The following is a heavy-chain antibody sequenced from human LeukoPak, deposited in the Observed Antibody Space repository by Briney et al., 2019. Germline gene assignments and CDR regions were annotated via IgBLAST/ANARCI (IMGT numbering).Heavy chain of an antibody. CDR3: ARRFDS. CDR2: IGSGGDI. V-gene: IGHV3-48*01. CDR1: GFSFTAYS. J-gene: IGHJ4*02. Sequence: PGGSLRLSCAASGFSFTAYSMNWVRQAPGRGLEWISYIGSGGDIYYADSVTGRFTVSRDTANNLLYLQMNGLRVEDTGVYYCARRFDSWGQGTLVAVSS.